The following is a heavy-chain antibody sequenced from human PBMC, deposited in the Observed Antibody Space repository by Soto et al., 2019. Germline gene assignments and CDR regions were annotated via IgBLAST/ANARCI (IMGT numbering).Heavy chain of an antibody. Sequence: GGSLRLSCSASGFTFSSYALHWVRQAPGKGLESVSLITSNGGTTYYGDSVKGRFTISRDNSKNMLYLQMSSLRTEDTAVYYCVKDRADLEGFDYWGQGTLVT. D-gene: IGHD1-1*01. J-gene: IGHJ4*02. CDR2: ITSNGGTT. CDR1: GFTFSSYA. V-gene: IGHV3-64D*06. CDR3: VKDRADLEGFDY.